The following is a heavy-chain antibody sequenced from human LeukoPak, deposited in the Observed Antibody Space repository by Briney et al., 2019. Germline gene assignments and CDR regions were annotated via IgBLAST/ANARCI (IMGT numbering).Heavy chain of an antibody. V-gene: IGHV4-30-2*03. CDR2: IYHSGST. CDR1: GGSISGGGYS. Sequence: SQTLSLTCAVSGGSISGGGYSWSWIRQPPGKGLEWIGYIYHSGSTYYNPSLKSRATISVDTFKNQFSLKLSSVTAADTAVYYCARLPIDYYGSGSYPFDYWGQGTLVTVSS. CDR3: ARLPIDYYGSGSYPFDY. J-gene: IGHJ4*02. D-gene: IGHD3-10*01.